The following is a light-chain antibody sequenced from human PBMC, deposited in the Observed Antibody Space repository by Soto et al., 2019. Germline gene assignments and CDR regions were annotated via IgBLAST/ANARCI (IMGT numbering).Light chain of an antibody. CDR3: SSYAGSYTLV. V-gene: IGLV2-11*01. J-gene: IGLJ2*01. Sequence: QSARTQPRSVSGSPGQSVTISCTGTSNDVGGYNFVSWYQQHPGKVPKLFIYDVSRRPSGVPDRFSGSKSGNTASLTISGLQAEDEADYYCSSYAGSYTLVFGGGTQLTVL. CDR2: DVS. CDR1: SNDVGGYNF.